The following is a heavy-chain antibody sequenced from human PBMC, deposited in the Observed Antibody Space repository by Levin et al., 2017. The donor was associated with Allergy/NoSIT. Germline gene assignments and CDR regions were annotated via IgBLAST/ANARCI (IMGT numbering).Heavy chain of an antibody. V-gene: IGHV3-7*04. Sequence: GESLKISCAASGFSFSSYWMSWVRQAPGKGLEWVANIKQDGSEKYYVDSVKGRFTISRDNAKNSLYLQMNSLRAEDTTVYYCARGKHYYDTSGHFYFDSWGQGTLVTVSS. D-gene: IGHD3-22*01. CDR3: ARGKHYYDTSGHFYFDS. CDR1: GFSFSSYW. CDR2: IKQDGSEK. J-gene: IGHJ4*02.